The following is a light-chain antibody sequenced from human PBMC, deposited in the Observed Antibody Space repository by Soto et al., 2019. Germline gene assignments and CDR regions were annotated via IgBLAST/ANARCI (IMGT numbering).Light chain of an antibody. CDR3: QHYNNWPPLT. J-gene: IGKJ4*01. CDR1: QSVSSN. V-gene: IGKV3-15*01. Sequence: IVLTQSPATPSVSPGERATLSCRASQSVSSNLAWYQQKPGQAPRLLIYGASTRATGVPARFSGSGSGTEFTLTISSLQSEDFALYYCQHYNNWPPLTFGGGTKVDIK. CDR2: GAS.